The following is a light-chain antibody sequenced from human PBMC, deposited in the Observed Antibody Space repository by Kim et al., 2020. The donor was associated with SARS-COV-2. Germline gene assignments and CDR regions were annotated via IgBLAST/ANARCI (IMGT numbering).Light chain of an antibody. J-gene: IGKJ4*01. CDR2: AAY. V-gene: IGKV1-9*01. CDR1: QGINTY. CDR3: QHLKSSLS. Sequence: SASIGDRVTITWRASQGINTYLAWYQQKSGEAPKLLIYAAYTLQSGVPSRFSGSGSGTEFTLTISSLQAEDFASYYCQHLKSSLSFGGGTKVDIK.